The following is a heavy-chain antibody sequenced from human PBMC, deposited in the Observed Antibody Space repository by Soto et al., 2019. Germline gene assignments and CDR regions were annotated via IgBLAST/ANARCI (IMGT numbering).Heavy chain of an antibody. Sequence: VGSLRLSCAASGITFTTYAMSWVRQAPGKGLEWVSTIAANVTNRHYADFVKGRFTISRDNSKNTLSLQMNSLRVEDTAIYYCAGDYLRLNSLNGNFYSFGMDVWGQGTAVTVSS. V-gene: IGHV3-23*01. CDR2: IAANVTNR. CDR3: AGDYLRLNSLNGNFYSFGMDV. CDR1: GITFTTYA. J-gene: IGHJ6*02. D-gene: IGHD4-17*01.